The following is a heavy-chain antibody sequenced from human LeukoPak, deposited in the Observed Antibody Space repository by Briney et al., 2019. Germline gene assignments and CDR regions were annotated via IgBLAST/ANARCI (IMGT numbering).Heavy chain of an antibody. CDR2: IYYSGST. Sequence: SETLSLTCTVSGGSISSSSYYWGWIRQPPGKGLEWIGSIYYSGSTYYNPSLKSRVTISVDTSKNQFSLKLSSVTAADTAVYYCARDNYYYDSSGYLRDGVNYFDYWGQGTLVTVSS. D-gene: IGHD3-22*01. CDR1: GGSISSSSYY. CDR3: ARDNYYYDSSGYLRDGVNYFDY. V-gene: IGHV4-39*07. J-gene: IGHJ4*02.